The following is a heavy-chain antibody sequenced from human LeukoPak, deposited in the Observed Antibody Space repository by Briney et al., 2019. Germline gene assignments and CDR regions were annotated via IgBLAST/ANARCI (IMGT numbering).Heavy chain of an antibody. CDR1: GYSISSGYY. J-gene: IGHJ4*02. V-gene: IGHV4-38-2*02. CDR3: ARQGGCSSTSCYSPLFDY. Sequence: SETLSLTCTVSGYSISSGYYWGWIRQPPGKGLEWIGSIYHSGSTYYNPSLKSRVTISVDTSKNQFSLKLSSVTAADTAVYYCARQGGCSSTSCYSPLFDYWGQGTLVTVSS. D-gene: IGHD2-2*01. CDR2: IYHSGST.